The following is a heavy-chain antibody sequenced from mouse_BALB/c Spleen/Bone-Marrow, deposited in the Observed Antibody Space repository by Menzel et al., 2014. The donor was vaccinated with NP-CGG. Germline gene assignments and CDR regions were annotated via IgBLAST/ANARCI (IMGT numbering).Heavy chain of an antibody. D-gene: IGHD4-1*01. V-gene: IGHV10-1*02. CDR1: GFTFNTYA. J-gene: IGHJ4*01. Sequence: EVMLVESAGGLVQPKRSLKLSCAASGFTFNTYAMNWVRQAPGKGLEWVARIRSKSNNYATYYADSVKDRFTISRDDSQSMLYLQMNNLKTEDTAMYYCVRHLGAVYAMDYWGQGTSVTVSS. CDR2: IRSKSNNYAT. CDR3: VRHLGAVYAMDY.